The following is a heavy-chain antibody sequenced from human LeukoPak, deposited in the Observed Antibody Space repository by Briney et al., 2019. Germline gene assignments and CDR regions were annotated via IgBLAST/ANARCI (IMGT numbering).Heavy chain of an antibody. CDR2: LYPGDSDT. Sequence: GESLKISCKGSGYIFTNYWIAWVRQMPGKGLEWMGILYPGDSDTRYNPSFRGHITISADKSISTAYLQWSSLKASDTAMYYCARRDGYGAYDIWGQGTMVTVSS. J-gene: IGHJ3*02. CDR1: GYIFTNYW. CDR3: ARRDGYGAYDI. D-gene: IGHD5-24*01. V-gene: IGHV5-51*01.